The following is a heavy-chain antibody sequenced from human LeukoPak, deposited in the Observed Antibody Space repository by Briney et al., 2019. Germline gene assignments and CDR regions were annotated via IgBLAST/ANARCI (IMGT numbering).Heavy chain of an antibody. CDR2: IYPGDSDT. J-gene: IGHJ3*02. D-gene: IGHD1-26*01. CDR1: GYSFNSYW. V-gene: IGHV5-51*01. Sequence: GESLKISCKGSGYSFNSYWIGWVRQMPGKGLEWMGIIYPGDSDTRYSPSFQGQVTISADKSISTAYLQWSSLKASDTAMYYFARLRFVGIVGVYGVPFAFDIWGQGTMVTVSS. CDR3: ARLRFVGIVGVYGVPFAFDI.